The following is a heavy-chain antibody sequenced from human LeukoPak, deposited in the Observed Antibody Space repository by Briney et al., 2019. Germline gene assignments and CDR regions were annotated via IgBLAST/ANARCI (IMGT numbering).Heavy chain of an antibody. CDR3: ARASPDCSSTSCYTGGAFDI. CDR2: IYHSGGT. D-gene: IGHD2-2*02. J-gene: IGHJ3*02. CDR1: GYSISSGYY. V-gene: IGHV4-38-2*01. Sequence: PSETLSLTCAVSGYSISSGYYWGWIRQPPGKGLEWIGSIYHSGGTYYNQSLKSRVTISVDTSNTQFSLKLSSVTAPDTAVYYCARASPDCSSTSCYTGGAFDIWGQGTMVTVSS.